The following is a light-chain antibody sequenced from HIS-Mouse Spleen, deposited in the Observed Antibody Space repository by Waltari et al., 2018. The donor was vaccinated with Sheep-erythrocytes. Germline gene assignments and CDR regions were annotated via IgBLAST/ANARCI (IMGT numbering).Light chain of an antibody. CDR2: SNN. Sequence: QSVLTQPPSASGTPGQRVTISCSGSSSNIGSNTVNWYQQLPGTAPKLLFYSNNQRPAGLPDRFSGSKSGTSASRAISGLQSEDEADYHCAAWDDSLNGPVFGGGTKLTVL. J-gene: IGLJ3*02. CDR1: SSNIGSNT. CDR3: AAWDDSLNGPV. V-gene: IGLV1-44*01.